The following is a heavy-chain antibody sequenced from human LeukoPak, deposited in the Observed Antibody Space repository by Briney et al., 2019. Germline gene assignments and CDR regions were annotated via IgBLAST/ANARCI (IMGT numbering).Heavy chain of an antibody. Sequence: SETLSLTCTISGSSITSVSHYWGWIRLPPGKGLEWIGDIYYTGSTYYSPSLRSRVTMSVHTSENQFSLRLNSVTAVDTAVYYCARRWGNIVGVTYEYWGQGTLVTVSS. D-gene: IGHD3-16*01. J-gene: IGHJ4*02. V-gene: IGHV4-39*01. CDR2: IYYTGST. CDR1: GSSITSVSHY. CDR3: ARRWGNIVGVTYEY.